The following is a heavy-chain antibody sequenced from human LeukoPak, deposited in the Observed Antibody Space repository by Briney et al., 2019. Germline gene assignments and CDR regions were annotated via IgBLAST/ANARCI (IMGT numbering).Heavy chain of an antibody. J-gene: IGHJ4*02. V-gene: IGHV3-66*01. CDR2: IYSGRST. Sequence: RSGGSLRLSCAASGFPVSSNDMSWVRQAPGKGLEWVSLIYSGRSTYYADSVKGRFIISRDNSKNTLYLQMNSLRAEDTAVYYCARYSGTFSNSYFDCWGQGTLVTVSS. CDR3: ARYSGTFSNSYFDC. CDR1: GFPVSSND. D-gene: IGHD1-26*01.